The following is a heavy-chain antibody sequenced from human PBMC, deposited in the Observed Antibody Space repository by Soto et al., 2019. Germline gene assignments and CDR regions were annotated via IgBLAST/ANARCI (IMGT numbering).Heavy chain of an antibody. CDR1: GFTFTSSA. CDR2: IAVGSGYT. Sequence: SVKVSCKASGFTFTSSAFQWVRQARGQRLEWIGWIAVGSGYTNYAQRFQDRVTLTRDMSTATTYMELSRLPSEDTAIYYCAADATAWQQMVPFDYWGQGTLVTVSA. D-gene: IGHD2-8*01. J-gene: IGHJ4*02. V-gene: IGHV1-58*01. CDR3: AADATAWQQMVPFDY.